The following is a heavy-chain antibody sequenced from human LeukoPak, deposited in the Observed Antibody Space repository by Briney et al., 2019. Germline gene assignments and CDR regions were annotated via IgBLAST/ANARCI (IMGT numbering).Heavy chain of an antibody. CDR1: GGTFSSYA. CDR3: ARSSSAYVFDY. V-gene: IGHV1-69*04. CDR2: IIPILGIA. Sequence: ASVKVSCKASGGTFSSYAISWVRQAPGQGLEWMGRIIPILGIANYAQKFQGRVTITADKSTSTAYMELSSLRSEGTAVYYCARSSSAYVFDYWGQGTLVTVSS. D-gene: IGHD2-2*01. J-gene: IGHJ4*02.